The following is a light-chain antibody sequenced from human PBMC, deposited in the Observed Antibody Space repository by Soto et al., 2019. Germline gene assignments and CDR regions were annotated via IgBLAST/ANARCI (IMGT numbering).Light chain of an antibody. CDR1: QSLLDSDDGNTY. Sequence: DIVMTQTPLSLPVTPGEPASISCRSSQSLLDSDDGNTYLDWYLQKPGQSPQLLIYTVSYRASGVPDRFSGSGSGTDFTLKISRVEAEDVRVYYCMQRIEFPLTFGGGTKVEIK. CDR3: MQRIEFPLT. V-gene: IGKV2-40*01. J-gene: IGKJ4*01. CDR2: TVS.